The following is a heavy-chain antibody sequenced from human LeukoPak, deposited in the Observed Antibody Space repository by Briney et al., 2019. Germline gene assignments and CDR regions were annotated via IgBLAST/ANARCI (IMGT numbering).Heavy chain of an antibody. J-gene: IGHJ6*03. CDR3: ARDRRLAVAGTYYYYYYMDV. CDR2: IYYSGST. V-gene: IGHV4-59*01. Sequence: KTSETLSLTCAVYGGSFSGYYWSWIRQPPGKGLEWIGYIYYSGSTNYNPSLKSRVTISVDTSKNQFSLKLSSVTAADTAVYYCARDRRLAVAGTYYYYYYMDVWGKGTTVTISS. CDR1: GGSFSGYY. D-gene: IGHD6-19*01.